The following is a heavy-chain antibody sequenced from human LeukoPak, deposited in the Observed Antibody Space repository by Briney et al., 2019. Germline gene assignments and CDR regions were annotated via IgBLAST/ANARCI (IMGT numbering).Heavy chain of an antibody. Sequence: SETLSLTCTVSGGSIISSSYYWGWIRQPPGKGLEWIGSIYYSGSTYYNPSLKSRVTISVDTSKNQFSLKLSSVTAADTAVYYCARLAVVPAAYNWFDPWGQGTLVTVSS. D-gene: IGHD2-2*01. CDR1: GGSIISSSYY. CDR2: IYYSGST. V-gene: IGHV4-39*01. J-gene: IGHJ5*02. CDR3: ARLAVVPAAYNWFDP.